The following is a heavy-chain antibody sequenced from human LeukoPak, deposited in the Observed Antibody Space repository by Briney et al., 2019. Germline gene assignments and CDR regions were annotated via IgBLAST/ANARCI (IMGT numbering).Heavy chain of an antibody. J-gene: IGHJ4*02. CDR1: GFTFSSYA. CDR2: ISGSGGST. Sequence: PGGSLRLSCAASGFTFSSYAMSWVRQAPGKGLEWVSAISGSGGSTYYTDSVKGRFTISRDNSKNTLYLQMNSLRAEDTAVYYCAKRFYGSGRAFDYWGQGTLVTVSS. V-gene: IGHV3-23*01. D-gene: IGHD3-10*01. CDR3: AKRFYGSGRAFDY.